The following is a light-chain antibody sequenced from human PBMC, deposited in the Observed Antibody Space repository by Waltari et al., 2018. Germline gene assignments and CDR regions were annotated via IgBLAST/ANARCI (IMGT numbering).Light chain of an antibody. CDR1: QSVNNY. V-gene: IGKV3-11*01. CDR2: DAS. Sequence: EIVLTQSPATLSLFQGDRATLSCRASQSVNNYLAWYQQKPGQPPRLLIYDASNRATGIPARFSGSGSGTDFTLTISSLEPEDFAVYFCQQHNSWPPIFTFGPGTKVDIK. CDR3: QQHNSWPPIFT. J-gene: IGKJ3*01.